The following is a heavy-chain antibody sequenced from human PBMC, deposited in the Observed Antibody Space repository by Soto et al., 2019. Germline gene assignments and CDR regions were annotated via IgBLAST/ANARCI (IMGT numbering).Heavy chain of an antibody. J-gene: IGHJ4*02. CDR3: TTISLPGDNREFDY. D-gene: IGHD2-21*01. V-gene: IGHV3-15*01. Sequence: PXVFLRVSSAASGFSFSNACMNWVRQAPGKGLEWVGRIKSKTDGETTDFTPPVKGRFTISRDDSKNTLYLEMNSLKTEDTAVYYCTTISLPGDNREFDYWGQRTLVTVSS. CDR2: IKSKTDGETT. CDR1: GFSFSNAC.